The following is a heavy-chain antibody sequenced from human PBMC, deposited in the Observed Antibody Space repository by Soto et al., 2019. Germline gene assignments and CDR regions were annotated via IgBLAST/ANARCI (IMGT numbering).Heavy chain of an antibody. CDR3: APSRDIVVLPAAPNDTWFAP. CDR2: IYWDDDK. Sequence: QITLKESGPTLVKPTQTLTLTCTFSGFSLSTSGVGVGWIRQPPGKALEWLALIYWDDDKRYSPSLKSRLTITKATAKTQLVLTMTIIDPVDTPTYYCAPSRDIVVLPAAPNDTWFAPWGQGTLVTVSS. V-gene: IGHV2-5*02. D-gene: IGHD2-2*01. CDR1: GFSLSTSGVG. J-gene: IGHJ5*02.